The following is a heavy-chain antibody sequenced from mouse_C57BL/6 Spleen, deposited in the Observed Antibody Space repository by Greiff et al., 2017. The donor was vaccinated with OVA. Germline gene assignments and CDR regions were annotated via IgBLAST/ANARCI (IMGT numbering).Heavy chain of an antibody. CDR2: ISNGGGST. V-gene: IGHV5-12*01. CDR3: ARHKVNWDYWYCDV. J-gene: IGHJ1*03. D-gene: IGHD4-1*01. Sequence: EVKLMESGGGLVQPGGSLKLSCAASGFTFSDYYMYWVRQTPEKRLEWVAYISNGGGSTYYPDNVQGRFTISRDNAKNTLYLQMSRLKSEDTAMYYCARHKVNWDYWYCDVWGTGTTVIVSS. CDR1: GFTFSDYY.